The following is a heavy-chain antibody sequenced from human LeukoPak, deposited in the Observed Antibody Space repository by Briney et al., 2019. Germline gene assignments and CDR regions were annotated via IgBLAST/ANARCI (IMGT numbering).Heavy chain of an antibody. D-gene: IGHD6-13*01. V-gene: IGHV3-11*04. CDR1: GFTFSDYY. J-gene: IGHJ6*03. Sequence: GGSLRLSCAASGFTFSDYYMSWIRQAPGKGLEWVSYISSSGSTIYYADSVKGRFTISRDNAKNSLYLQMNSLRAEDTAVYYCAKVLSSAAAGSSYYYYYMDVWGKGTTVTISS. CDR2: ISSSGSTI. CDR3: AKVLSSAAAGSSYYYYYMDV.